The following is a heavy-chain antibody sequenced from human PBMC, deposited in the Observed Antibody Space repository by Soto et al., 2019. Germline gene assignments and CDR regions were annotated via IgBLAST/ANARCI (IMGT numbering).Heavy chain of an antibody. V-gene: IGHV3-30*18. J-gene: IGHJ4*02. D-gene: IGHD6-13*01. CDR2: ISYDGSNK. CDR3: AKDERIAAAATFDY. CDR1: GFTFSSYG. Sequence: GGSLRLSCAASGFTFSSYGMHWVRQAPGKGLEWVAVISYDGSNKYYADSVKGRFTISRDNSKNTLYLQMNSLRAEDTAVYYCAKDERIAAAATFDYWGQGTLVTVSS.